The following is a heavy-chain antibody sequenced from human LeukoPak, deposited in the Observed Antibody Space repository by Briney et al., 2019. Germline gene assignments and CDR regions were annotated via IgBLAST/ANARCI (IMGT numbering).Heavy chain of an antibody. J-gene: IGHJ1*01. CDR3: ATPADIVVVPAAPYVEYFQH. Sequence: GASVKVSCKAPGYTFTGYYMHWVRQAPGQGLEWMGWINPNSGGTNYAQKFQGRVTMTRDTSISTAYMELSRLRSDDTAVYYCATPADIVVVPAAPYVEYFQHWGQGTLVTVSS. D-gene: IGHD2-2*01. CDR2: INPNSGGT. V-gene: IGHV1-2*02. CDR1: GYTFTGYY.